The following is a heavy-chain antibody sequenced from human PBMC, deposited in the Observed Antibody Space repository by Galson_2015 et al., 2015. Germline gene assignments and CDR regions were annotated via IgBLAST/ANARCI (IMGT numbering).Heavy chain of an antibody. CDR1: GFTFSSYA. D-gene: IGHD2-8*01. CDR2: ISYDGSNK. J-gene: IGHJ4*02. V-gene: IGHV3-30-3*01. CDR3: ARDHPVDGPDY. Sequence: SLRLSCAASGFTFSSYAMHWVRQAPGQGLEWVAVISYDGSNKYYADSVKGRFTISRDNSKNTLYLQMNSLRAEDTAVYYCARDHPVDGPDYWGQGTLVTVSS.